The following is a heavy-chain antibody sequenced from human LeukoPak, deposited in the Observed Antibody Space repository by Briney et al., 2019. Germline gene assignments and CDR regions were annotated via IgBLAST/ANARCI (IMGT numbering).Heavy chain of an antibody. V-gene: IGHV3-64*02. CDR2: ISGGGGST. J-gene: IGHJ4*02. Sequence: GSLRLSCAASGFTFSSYAIHWVRQAPGKGLEYVSAISGGGGSTHYVDSVKGRFTISRDKSKNTVYLQMGSLRAEDTAVYYCARSRDFDYWGQGTLVTVSS. CDR1: GFTFSSYA. CDR3: ARSRDFDY.